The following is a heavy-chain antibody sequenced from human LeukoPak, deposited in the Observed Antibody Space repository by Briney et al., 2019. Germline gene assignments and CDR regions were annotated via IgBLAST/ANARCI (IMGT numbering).Heavy chain of an antibody. D-gene: IGHD5-18*01. CDR3: AREKGTWIQLWLHVDYFDY. CDR2: VNHSGST. V-gene: IGHV4-34*01. J-gene: IGHJ4*02. Sequence: SETLSLTCAVYGGSFSGYYWNWIRQPPGKGLEWIGEVNHSGSTNYNPSLNSRVTISVDTSKNQFSLKLSSVTAADTAVYYCAREKGTWIQLWLHVDYFDYWGQGTLVTASS. CDR1: GGSFSGYY.